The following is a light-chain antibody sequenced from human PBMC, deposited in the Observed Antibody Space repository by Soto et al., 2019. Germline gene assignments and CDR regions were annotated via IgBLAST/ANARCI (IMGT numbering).Light chain of an antibody. J-gene: IGKJ2*01. CDR2: DAS. Sequence: DIILTQSPATLSLSPGESATLSCRASQSLGHFLVWYQQKNGLAPRLLISDASKRATGIPARFSGSGSGTDFTLSISRLEPDDSAVYYCQQYHDSPMNTFGQGTKLQIK. CDR3: QQYHDSPMNT. CDR1: QSLGHF. V-gene: IGKV3-11*01.